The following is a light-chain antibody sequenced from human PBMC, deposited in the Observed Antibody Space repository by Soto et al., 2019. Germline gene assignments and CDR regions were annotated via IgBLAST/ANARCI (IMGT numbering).Light chain of an antibody. CDR2: TAS. CDR3: QQFHTYPWT. J-gene: IGKJ1*01. CDR1: QGITNY. Sequence: DVQFTQSPSFLSSSVLERFTITCRASQGITNYLAWYQQKPGKAPKPLIYTASTLQSGVPSRFSGSGAGAEFTLTITGLQPEDFATYFCQQFHTYPWTFGQRTKVDIK. V-gene: IGKV1-9*01.